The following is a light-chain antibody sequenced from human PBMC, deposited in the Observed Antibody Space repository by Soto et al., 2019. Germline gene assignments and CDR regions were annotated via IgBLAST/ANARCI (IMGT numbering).Light chain of an antibody. J-gene: IGKJ2*01. Sequence: DIQMTQSPSTLSASVGDRVTITCRASQYVGIWLAWYQQKPGKAPKLLIYTASSLYSGVPSRFSGSGSGTEFTLTISSLQPDDFATYYCQQYNSYSPYTFGQGTKLEIK. CDR1: QYVGIW. CDR2: TAS. CDR3: QQYNSYSPYT. V-gene: IGKV1-5*03.